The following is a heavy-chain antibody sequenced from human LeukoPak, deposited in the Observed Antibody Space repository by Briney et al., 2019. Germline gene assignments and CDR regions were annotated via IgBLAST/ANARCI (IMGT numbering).Heavy chain of an antibody. Sequence: RGPLRLSCAASGFTFSSYGMQWVRPAPRKGLEWGAVIWYDGSNKYYADSVKGRFTISRDNSKNTLYLQMNSLRAEDTAVYYCARSAGVWFGELSYFDYWGQGTLVTVSS. V-gene: IGHV3-33*01. CDR1: GFTFSSYG. J-gene: IGHJ4*02. D-gene: IGHD3-10*01. CDR3: ARSAGVWFGELSYFDY. CDR2: IWYDGSNK.